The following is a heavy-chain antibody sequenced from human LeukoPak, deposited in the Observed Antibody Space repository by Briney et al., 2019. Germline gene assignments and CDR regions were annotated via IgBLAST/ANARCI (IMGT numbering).Heavy chain of an antibody. V-gene: IGHV4-4*07. Sequence: PSETLSLTCSVSGDSIGNYYWSWIRRPAGKGLEWIGRVHASGNTNYNPSLKSPATMSLDTSKNQFSLKLTSVTAADTAVYYCAREQTALRGFSYGYWFDPWGQGILVTVSS. CDR1: GDSIGNYY. J-gene: IGHJ5*02. D-gene: IGHD3-16*01. CDR2: VHASGNT. CDR3: AREQTALRGFSYGYWFDP.